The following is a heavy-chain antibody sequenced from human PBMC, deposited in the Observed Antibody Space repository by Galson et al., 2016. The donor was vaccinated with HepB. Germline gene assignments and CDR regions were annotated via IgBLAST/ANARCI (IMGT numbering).Heavy chain of an antibody. CDR2: TLYRSKWYN. V-gene: IGHV6-1*01. CDR1: GDSVSGNSVA. J-gene: IGHJ6*02. Sequence: CAISGDSVSGNSVAWNWIRQSPSRGLEWLGRTLYRSKWYNESAVSVKSRITITPNTSKNQFSLQLNSVTPEVTAVYYCASFRGYYYGMDVWGQGTTVSVSS. CDR3: ASFRGYYYGMDV. D-gene: IGHD3-10*01.